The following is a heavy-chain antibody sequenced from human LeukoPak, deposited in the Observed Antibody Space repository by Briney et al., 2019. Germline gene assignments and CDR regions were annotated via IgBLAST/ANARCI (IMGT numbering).Heavy chain of an antibody. Sequence: PGGSLRLSCAASGFTFSNYAMTWVRQAPGKGLEWVAVIDSSGGGIYYADSVKGRFTISRDNSKNTLYLQMNSLRDEDTAVYYCAAVPLVRGVTDSYDSWGQGTLVTVSS. V-gene: IGHV3-23*01. J-gene: IGHJ4*02. CDR3: AAVPLVRGVTDSYDS. CDR2: IDSSGGGI. D-gene: IGHD3-10*02. CDR1: GFTFSNYA.